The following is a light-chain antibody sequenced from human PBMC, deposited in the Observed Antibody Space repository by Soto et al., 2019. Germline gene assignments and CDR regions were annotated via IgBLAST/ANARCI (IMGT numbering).Light chain of an antibody. V-gene: IGLV1-44*01. Sequence: QSVLTQPPSASGTPGQRVTISCSGSSSHIGRNTVNWYQQLPGTAPKLLIYSNNQRPSGVPDRFSGSKSGTSASRAISGLQSEDEADYYCAAWDDSLNGYVVFGGGTKVTVL. CDR3: AAWDDSLNGYVV. CDR2: SNN. J-gene: IGLJ2*01. CDR1: SSHIGRNT.